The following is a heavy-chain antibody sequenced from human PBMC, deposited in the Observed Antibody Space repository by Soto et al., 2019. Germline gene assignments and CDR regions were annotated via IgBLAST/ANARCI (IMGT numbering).Heavy chain of an antibody. Sequence: GGSPRLSCAASGFTVNSNYLRWGSTASGEGVEGVSGIDSGGSTYYADAVKGRFTISRDNAKNSLYLQMNSLRDEDTAVYYCAREGVDFWSGYSRFDPWGQGTLVTVSS. CDR3: AREGVDFWSGYSRFDP. V-gene: IGHV3-66*01. D-gene: IGHD3-3*01. J-gene: IGHJ5*02. CDR1: GFTVNSNY. CDR2: IDSGGST.